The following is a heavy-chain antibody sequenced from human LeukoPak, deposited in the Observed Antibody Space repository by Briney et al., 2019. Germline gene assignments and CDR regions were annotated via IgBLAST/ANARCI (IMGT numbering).Heavy chain of an antibody. CDR1: GSSISSSSYY. D-gene: IGHD3-16*02. V-gene: IGHV4-39*07. CDR3: ARTLGYDYVWGSYRQQYYFDY. J-gene: IGHJ4*02. CDR2: IYYSGST. Sequence: SETPSLTCTVSGSSISSSSYYWGWIRQPPGKWLKWIGSIYYSGSTYYNPSLKSRVTISVDMSKNQFSLKLSSVTAADTAVYYCARTLGYDYVWGSYRQQYYFDYWGQGTLVTVSS.